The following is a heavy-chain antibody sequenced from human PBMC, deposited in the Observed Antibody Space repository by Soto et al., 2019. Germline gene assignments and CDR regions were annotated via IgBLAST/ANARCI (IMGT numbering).Heavy chain of an antibody. Sequence: SETLSLTCTVYRGSISTYYWSWIRQPPGKGLECIGYIYYNGNTNYNPSLKSRVTISVDTPKNQFTLILNSVTAAVTAVYYCARHATRSYDYWGQGTLVTVSS. CDR2: IYYNGNT. J-gene: IGHJ4*02. V-gene: IGHV4-59*08. CDR3: ARHATRSYDY. CDR1: RGSISTYY.